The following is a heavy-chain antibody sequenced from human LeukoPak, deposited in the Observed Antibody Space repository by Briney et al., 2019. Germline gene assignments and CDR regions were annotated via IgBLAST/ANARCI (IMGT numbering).Heavy chain of an antibody. CDR2: INYRGTT. Sequence: SETLSLTCTVSGGPISSGDYYWGWIRQPPGMGPEWIGSINYRGTTYYNPSLQSRVAISVDTSKNQFSLQLTCVTATDTAVYYCARVSRDSGNYYTFLDYWGQGTLVTVSS. D-gene: IGHD1-26*01. V-gene: IGHV4-39*07. CDR1: GGPISSGDYY. J-gene: IGHJ4*02. CDR3: ARVSRDSGNYYTFLDY.